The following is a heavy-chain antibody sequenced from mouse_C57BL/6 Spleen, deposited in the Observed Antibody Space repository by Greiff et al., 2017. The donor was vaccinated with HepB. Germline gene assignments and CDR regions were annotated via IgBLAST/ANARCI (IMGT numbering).Heavy chain of an antibody. Sequence: QVQLQQSGAELVRPGTSVKVSCKASGYAFTNYLIEWVKQRPGQGLEWIGVINPGSGGTNYNVKFKGKATLTADKSSSTAYMQLSSLTSEDSAVYFCARNLYYGPFAYWGQGTLVTVSA. CDR1: GYAFTNYL. CDR3: ARNLYYGPFAY. J-gene: IGHJ3*01. V-gene: IGHV1-54*01. D-gene: IGHD1-1*01. CDR2: INPGSGGT.